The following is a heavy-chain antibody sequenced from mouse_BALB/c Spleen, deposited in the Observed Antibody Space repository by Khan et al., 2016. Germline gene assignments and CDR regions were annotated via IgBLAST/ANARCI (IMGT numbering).Heavy chain of an antibody. D-gene: IGHD2-14*01. CDR1: GYSITSYYS. CDR2: IHYSGST. CDR3: AREVPRYFDY. Sequence: EVQLQESGPDLVKPSQSLSLTCTVTGYSITSYYSWHWIRQFPGNKLEWMGYIHYSGSTNYNPSLKSRISITRDTSKNQFFLQLNSVTTEDTAIYYCAREVPRYFDYWGQGTTLTVSS. J-gene: IGHJ2*01. V-gene: IGHV3-1*02.